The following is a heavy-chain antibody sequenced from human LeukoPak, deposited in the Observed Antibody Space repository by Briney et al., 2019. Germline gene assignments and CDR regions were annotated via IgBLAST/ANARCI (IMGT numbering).Heavy chain of an antibody. V-gene: IGHV3-74*01. CDR3: ARDEDGGLDV. Sequence: PGGSLRLSCAVSGFTLSSNWMHWVRHVPGKGLVWVSRIDDVGSGTSYADSVKGRFTISRDDAKNTVYLQMNSLRAEDTAVYYCARDEDGGLDVWGQGTTVTVSS. CDR1: GFTLSSNW. D-gene: IGHD4-17*01. CDR2: IDDVGSGT. J-gene: IGHJ6*02.